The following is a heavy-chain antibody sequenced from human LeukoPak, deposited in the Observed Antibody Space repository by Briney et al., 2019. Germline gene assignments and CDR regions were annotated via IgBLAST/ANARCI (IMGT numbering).Heavy chain of an antibody. CDR3: AKDYYGSGSYYTVAFDI. J-gene: IGHJ3*02. V-gene: IGHV3-7*01. D-gene: IGHD3-10*01. Sequence: GGSLRLSCAASGFSFNSDWMDWVRQAPGKGLEWVANIKHDESEKNYLDSVKGRFTISRDNAQNSLYLQMNGLRVEDTAVYYCAKDYYGSGSYYTVAFDIWGQGTVVTVSS. CDR2: IKHDESEK. CDR1: GFSFNSDW.